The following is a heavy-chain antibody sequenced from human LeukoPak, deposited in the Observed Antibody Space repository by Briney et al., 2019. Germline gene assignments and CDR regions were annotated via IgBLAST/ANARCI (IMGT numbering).Heavy chain of an antibody. D-gene: IGHD3-10*01. CDR1: GVSISRYY. V-gene: IGHV4-59*08. J-gene: IGHJ6*02. CDR2: IYYSWST. CDR3: ARRVKSGYYYYGMDV. Sequence: PSETLSLTCTVSGVSISRYYWSWIRQPPGKGLEWIGYIYYSWSTNYNPSLKPRVTVSVDTSKNQFSLKLSSVTAADTAVYYCARRVKSGYYYYGMDVWGQGTTVTVSS.